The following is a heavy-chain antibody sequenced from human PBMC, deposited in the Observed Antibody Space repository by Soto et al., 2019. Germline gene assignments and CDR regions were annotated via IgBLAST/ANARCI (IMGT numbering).Heavy chain of an antibody. Sequence: PGGSLRLSCAASGFTFTRCSMNWVRQAAGKGLEWVSSISSTTNYTYYGDSMKGRFPISRDNAKNSLYLEMTSLRAEDTAVYYCARESEDLTSNFDYWGQGTLVTDS. V-gene: IGHV3-21*06. CDR2: ISSTTNYT. CDR1: GFTFTRCS. J-gene: IGHJ4*02. CDR3: ARESEDLTSNFDY.